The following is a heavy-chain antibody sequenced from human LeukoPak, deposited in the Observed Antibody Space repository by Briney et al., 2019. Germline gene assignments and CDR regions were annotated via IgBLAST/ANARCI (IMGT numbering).Heavy chain of an antibody. Sequence: SETLSLTCAVSDSSISSGYYWGWIRQPPGKGLEWIGTIYYSGSTYYNPSLKSRVTISVGTSKNQFSLRLNSATAADTAMYYCARGPLIAARPGYSGAYNWFDPWGQGTLVTVSS. CDR2: IYYSGST. CDR3: ARGPLIAARPGYSGAYNWFDP. CDR1: DSSISSGYY. J-gene: IGHJ5*02. V-gene: IGHV4-38-2*01. D-gene: IGHD6-6*01.